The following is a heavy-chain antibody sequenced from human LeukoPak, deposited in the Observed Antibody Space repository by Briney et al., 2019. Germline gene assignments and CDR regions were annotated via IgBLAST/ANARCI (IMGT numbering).Heavy chain of an antibody. Sequence: IPSQTLSLTCTVSGGSISSGGYSWSWIRQHPGKGLEWIGYIHYSGSTYYNPSLKSRVTISVDTSENQFSLKLSSVTAADTAVYYCAINNPLYYYGMDVWGQGTTVTVSS. CDR3: AINNPLYYYGMDV. J-gene: IGHJ6*02. CDR1: GGSISSGGYS. CDR2: IHYSGST. V-gene: IGHV4-31*03. D-gene: IGHD1/OR15-1a*01.